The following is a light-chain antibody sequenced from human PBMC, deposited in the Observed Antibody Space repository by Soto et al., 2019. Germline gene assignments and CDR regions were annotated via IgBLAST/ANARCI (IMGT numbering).Light chain of an antibody. V-gene: IGKV1-12*01. Sequence: DIQMTQSPSSVSASVGDRVTITCRASQGIVSWLAWYQQKPGKAPKLLIYAASNLQSGVPLRFSGSGSGTDFTLTIGSLQPEDFATYYCQQTTSFPLTFGGGTKVEI. CDR2: AAS. CDR1: QGIVSW. CDR3: QQTTSFPLT. J-gene: IGKJ4*01.